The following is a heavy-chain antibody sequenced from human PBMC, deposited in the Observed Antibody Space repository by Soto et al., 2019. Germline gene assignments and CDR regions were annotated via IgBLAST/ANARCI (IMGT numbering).Heavy chain of an antibody. J-gene: IGHJ5*02. CDR3: ARVPYDFWSGYHPNWFDP. CDR1: GFTFSDYY. D-gene: IGHD3-3*01. Sequence: GGSLRLSCAASGFTFSDYYMSWIRQAPGKGLEWVSYISSSGSTIYYADSVKGRFTISRDNAKNSLYLQMNSLRAEDTAVYYCARVPYDFWSGYHPNWFDPWGQGTLVTVSS. CDR2: ISSSGSTI. V-gene: IGHV3-11*01.